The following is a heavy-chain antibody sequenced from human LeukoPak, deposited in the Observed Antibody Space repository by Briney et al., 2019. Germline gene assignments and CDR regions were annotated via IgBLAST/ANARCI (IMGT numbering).Heavy chain of an antibody. CDR3: ARGREWLVAFDS. CDR2: MNPKSGNT. V-gene: IGHV1-8*01. J-gene: IGHJ4*02. Sequence: ASVKVSCKASGYSFSTYDINWVRRAPGQGLEWMGWMNPKSGNTGHAQNFQGRVTMTRNTSISTAYMELSGLRSDDTAVYYCARGREWLVAFDSWGQGALVTVSS. CDR1: GYSFSTYD. D-gene: IGHD6-19*01.